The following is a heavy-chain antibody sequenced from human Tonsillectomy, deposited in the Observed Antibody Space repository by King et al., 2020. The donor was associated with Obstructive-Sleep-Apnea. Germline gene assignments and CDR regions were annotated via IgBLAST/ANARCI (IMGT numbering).Heavy chain of an antibody. CDR3: TTDPGESSGFAPAY. V-gene: IGHV3-15*01. Sequence: VQLVESGGGLVKPGGSLRLSCVASGFTFRTAWMSWVRQGPGKGLEWVGRIKDRAFGGTTEYAAPVQGRFSISRDDSKNTLYLEMNSLTTEDTAVYYCTTDPGESSGFAPAYWDQGTLVTVSS. J-gene: IGHJ4*02. D-gene: IGHD6-19*01. CDR1: GFTFRTAW. CDR2: IKDRAFGGTT.